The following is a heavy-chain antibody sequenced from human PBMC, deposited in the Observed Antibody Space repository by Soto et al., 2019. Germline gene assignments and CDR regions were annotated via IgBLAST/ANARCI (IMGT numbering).Heavy chain of an antibody. Sequence: QVQLVESGGGVVRPGTSPRLSCAATGFSFSAHGMHWVRQAPGKGLEWLAVINDGSEEGYADSVRGRFTISRDNARNILYLQMDNLRAAGSALYYCARDDLFVDNGLDHWGQGTLVTVSS. V-gene: IGHV3-33*01. CDR1: GFSFSAHG. CDR2: INDGSEE. D-gene: IGHD1-1*01. J-gene: IGHJ4*02. CDR3: ARDDLFVDNGLDH.